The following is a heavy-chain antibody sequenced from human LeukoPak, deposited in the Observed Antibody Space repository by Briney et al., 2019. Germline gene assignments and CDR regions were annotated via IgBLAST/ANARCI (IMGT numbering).Heavy chain of an antibody. CDR1: GFTFSSYE. V-gene: IGHV3-48*03. CDR3: ARVGLATIRFLNYFDY. CDR2: ISSSGSTI. D-gene: IGHD5-24*01. J-gene: IGHJ4*02. Sequence: GGSLRLSCAASGFTFSSYEMNWVRQAPGKGLEWVSYISSSGSTIYYADSVKGRFTISRDNAKNSLYLQMNSLRAEDTAVYYCARVGLATIRFLNYFDYWGQGTLVTVSS.